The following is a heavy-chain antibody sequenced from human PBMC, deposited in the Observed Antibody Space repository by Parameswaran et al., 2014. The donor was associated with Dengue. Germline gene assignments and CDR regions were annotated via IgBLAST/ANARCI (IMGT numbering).Heavy chain of an antibody. CDR2: ISSGSRYT. D-gene: IGHD3-22*01. J-gene: IGHJ4*02. V-gene: IGHV3-11*03. CDR3: AGRLENYYDSSGYPPDS. Sequence: VRQAPGKGLEWVAYISSGSRYTSHADSVKGRFTISRDDAKNSLYLQMNNLRVEDTAVYYCAGRLENYYDSSGYPPDSWGQGTLVTVSS.